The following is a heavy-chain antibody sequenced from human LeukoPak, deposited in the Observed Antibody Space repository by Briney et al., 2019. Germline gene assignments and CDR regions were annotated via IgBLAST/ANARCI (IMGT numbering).Heavy chain of an antibody. Sequence: GGSLRLSCAASGFTFDDYGMSWVRQAPGKGLEWVASMNQHGNEKFYVDSVKGRFTISRDNAKNSVYLQMNSLTAEDTAVYYCVRKGSTMTTSFASWGQGTLVTVSS. CDR2: MNQHGNEK. CDR1: GFTFDDYG. CDR3: VRKGSTMTTSFAS. D-gene: IGHD1-26*01. V-gene: IGHV3-7*01. J-gene: IGHJ4*02.